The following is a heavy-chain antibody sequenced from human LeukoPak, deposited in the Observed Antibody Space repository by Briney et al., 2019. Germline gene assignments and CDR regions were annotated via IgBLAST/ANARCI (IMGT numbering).Heavy chain of an antibody. CDR3: TTGSNRYDSSDFDH. CDR1: GFTFNNAW. V-gene: IGHV3-15*01. CDR2: IYRKTDGGTT. J-gene: IGHJ4*02. Sequence: PGGSLRLSCVASGFTFNNAWMNWLRQAPGKGLEWVGRIYRKTDGGTTEHAAPVKGRFTISREDSKNTLYPQMNSLKTEDTAVYYCTTGSNRYDSSDFDHWGQGTLVTVSS. D-gene: IGHD3-22*01.